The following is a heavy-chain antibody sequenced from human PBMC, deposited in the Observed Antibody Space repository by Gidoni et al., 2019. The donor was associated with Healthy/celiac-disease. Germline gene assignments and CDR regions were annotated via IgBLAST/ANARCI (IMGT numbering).Heavy chain of an antibody. D-gene: IGHD3-10*01. V-gene: IGHV4-39*01. CDR1: GGSISSSSYY. CDR3: ATPGKKYYYGSGPLPLYYFDY. J-gene: IGHJ4*02. CDR2: IYYSGST. Sequence: QLQLQESGPGLVKPSETLSLTCTVSGGSISSSSYYWGWIRQPPGKGLEWMGSIYYSGSTYYNPSLKSRVTISVDTSKNQFSLKLSSVTAADTAVYYCATPGKKYYYGSGPLPLYYFDYWGQGTLVTVSS.